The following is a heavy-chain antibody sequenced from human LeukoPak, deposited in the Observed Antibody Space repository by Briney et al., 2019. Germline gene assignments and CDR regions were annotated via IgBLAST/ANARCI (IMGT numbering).Heavy chain of an antibody. Sequence: SETLSLTCTVSGDSISSYYWSWIRQPPGKGLEWIGYIYYSGSTNYNPSLKSRVTISVDTSKNQFSLKMSSVTAADTAVYYCARHSGGYYDSSGYYPLHYWGQGTLVTVSS. CDR3: ARHSGGYYDSSGYYPLHY. CDR2: IYYSGST. CDR1: GDSISSYY. D-gene: IGHD3-22*01. V-gene: IGHV4-59*08. J-gene: IGHJ4*02.